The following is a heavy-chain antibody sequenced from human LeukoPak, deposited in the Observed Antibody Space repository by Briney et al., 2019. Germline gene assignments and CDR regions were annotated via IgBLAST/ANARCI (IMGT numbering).Heavy chain of an antibody. CDR2: ISYDGSNK. V-gene: IGHV3-30*03. CDR3: ARDPYSGNYGNYYYYYMDV. J-gene: IGHJ6*03. Sequence: GGSLRLSCAASGFTFSSHGMHWVRQAPGKGLEWVAVISYDGSNKYYADSVKGRFTISRDNSKNTLYLQMNSLGPEDTAVYYCARDPYSGNYGNYYYYYMDVWGKGTTVTISS. D-gene: IGHD1-26*01. CDR1: GFTFSSHG.